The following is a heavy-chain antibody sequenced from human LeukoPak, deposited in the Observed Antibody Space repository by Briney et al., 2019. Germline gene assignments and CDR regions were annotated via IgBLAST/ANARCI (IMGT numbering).Heavy chain of an antibody. CDR1: GYTFTSYG. CDR3: ARALVVTAIRYYYGMDV. D-gene: IGHD2-21*02. J-gene: IGHJ6*02. Sequence: GASVKVSCKASGYTFTSYGISWVRQAPGQGLEWMGWISAYNGNKNYAQKFQGRVTMTTDTSTSTAYMELRSLRSDDTAVYYCARALVVTAIRYYYGMDVWGQGTTVTVPS. CDR2: ISAYNGNK. V-gene: IGHV1-18*01.